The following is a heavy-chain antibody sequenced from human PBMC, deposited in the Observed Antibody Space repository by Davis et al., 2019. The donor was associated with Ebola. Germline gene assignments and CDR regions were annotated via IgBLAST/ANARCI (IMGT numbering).Heavy chain of an antibody. D-gene: IGHD3-3*01. CDR2: ISAYNGNT. Sequence: AASVKVSCKASGYTFTSYGISWVRQAPGQGLEWMGWISAYNGNTNYAQKLQGRVTMTTDTSTSTAYMELRSLRSDDTAVYYCAREADDFWSGSFDYWGQGTLVTVSS. CDR1: GYTFTSYG. V-gene: IGHV1-18*01. CDR3: AREADDFWSGSFDY. J-gene: IGHJ4*02.